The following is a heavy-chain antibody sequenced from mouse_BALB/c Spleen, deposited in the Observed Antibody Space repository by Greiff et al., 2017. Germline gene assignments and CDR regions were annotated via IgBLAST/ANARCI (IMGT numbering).Heavy chain of an antibody. Sequence: EVKLQESGPGLVKPSQSLSLTCSVTGYSITSGYYWNWIRQFPGNKLEWMGYISYDGSNNYNPSLKNRISITRDTSKNQFFLKLNSVTTEDTATYYCARGLSYYGSSYGAMDYWGQGTSVTVSS. J-gene: IGHJ4*01. CDR1: GYSITSGYY. V-gene: IGHV3-6*02. CDR3: ARGLSYYGSSYGAMDY. D-gene: IGHD1-1*01. CDR2: ISYDGSN.